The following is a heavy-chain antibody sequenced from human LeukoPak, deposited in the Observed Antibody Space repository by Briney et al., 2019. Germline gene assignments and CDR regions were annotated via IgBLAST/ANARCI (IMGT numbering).Heavy chain of an antibody. J-gene: IGHJ6*03. Sequence: SETLSLTCTVSGGSISSSSYYWGWIRQPPGKGLEWIGSIYYSGSTYYNPSLKSRVTISVDTSKNQLSLRLSSVTAADTAVYYCARESRREGYNPYYYYYYYMDVWGKGTTVTVS. CDR2: IYYSGST. V-gene: IGHV4-39*07. CDR1: GGSISSSSYY. D-gene: IGHD5-24*01. CDR3: ARESRREGYNPYYYYYYYMDV.